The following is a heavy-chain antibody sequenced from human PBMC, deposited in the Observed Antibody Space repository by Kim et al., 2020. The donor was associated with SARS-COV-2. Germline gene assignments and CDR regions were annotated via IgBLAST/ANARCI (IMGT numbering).Heavy chain of an antibody. CDR1: GGSISSSSYY. D-gene: IGHD6-13*01. V-gene: IGHV4-39*07. J-gene: IGHJ4*02. CDR3: ARDQVPLMASAGGFDY. Sequence: SETLSLTCTVSGGSISSSSYYWGWIRQPPGKGLEWIGNMYYSGSTYYNPSLKSRVTISVDTSKNQFSLKLSSVTAADTAVYYCARDQVPLMASAGGFDYWGQGTLVTVSS. CDR2: MYYSGST.